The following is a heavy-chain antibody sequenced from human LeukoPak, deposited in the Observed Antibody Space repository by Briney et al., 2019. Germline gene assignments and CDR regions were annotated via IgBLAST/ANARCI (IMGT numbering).Heavy chain of an antibody. CDR3: ARLSSSWSYKYYFDY. CDR1: GYTFTSYG. CDR2: ISAYNGNT. V-gene: IGHV1-18*01. Sequence: ASVKVSCKASGYTFTSYGISWVRQAPGQGLEWMGWISAYNGNTNYAQKLQGRVTMTTDTSTSTAYMELRSLRSDDTAVYYCARLSSSWSYKYYFDYWGQGTLVTVSS. J-gene: IGHJ4*02. D-gene: IGHD6-13*01.